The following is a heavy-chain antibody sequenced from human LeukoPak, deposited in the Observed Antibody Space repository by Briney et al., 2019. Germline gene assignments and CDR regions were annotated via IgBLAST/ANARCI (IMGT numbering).Heavy chain of an antibody. V-gene: IGHV4-39*07. CDR2: IYYSGST. D-gene: IGHD5-18*01. J-gene: IGHJ4*02. CDR1: GYSISSSSYY. Sequence: SETLPLTCTVSGYSISSSSYYWGWIRQPPGKGLEWIGSIYYSGSTYYNPSLKSRVTISVDTSKNQFSLKLSSVTAADTAVYYCARVDTAMDCFDYWGQGTLVTVSS. CDR3: ARVDTAMDCFDY.